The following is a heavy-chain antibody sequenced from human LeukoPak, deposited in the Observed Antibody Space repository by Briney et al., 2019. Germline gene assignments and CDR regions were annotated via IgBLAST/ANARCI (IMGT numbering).Heavy chain of an antibody. D-gene: IGHD1-26*01. J-gene: IGHJ4*02. CDR1: GDSITSYY. CDR3: ARDVGASNFDS. Sequence: PSETLSLTCTVSGDSITSYYWSWIRQSAEKGLEWIGRIYTTGTTNYNPSLKGRVTVSVDTSKNQFFLNLRSVTAADTAVYYCARDVGASNFDSWGQGVQVTVSS. V-gene: IGHV4-4*07. CDR2: IYTTGTT.